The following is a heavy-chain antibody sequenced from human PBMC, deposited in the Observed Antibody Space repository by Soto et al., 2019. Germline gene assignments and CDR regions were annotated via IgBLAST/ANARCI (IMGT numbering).Heavy chain of an antibody. CDR3: AHRLGGSSWNDGFFDF. D-gene: IGHD1-1*01. CDR2: IYWDDDK. J-gene: IGHJ4*02. CDR1: GFSLTNSPVG. Sequence: QITLKESGPTLVEPTDALALTCSFSGFSLTNSPVGVGWFRQPPGRALEWLAVIYWDDDKRYNPSLKTRISMTKDTSRNQVALTMTDIEPKDTATYFCAHRLGGSSWNDGFFDFWGQGFPVTVS. V-gene: IGHV2-5*02.